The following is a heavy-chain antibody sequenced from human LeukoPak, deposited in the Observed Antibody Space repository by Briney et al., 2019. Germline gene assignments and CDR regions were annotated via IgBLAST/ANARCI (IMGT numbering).Heavy chain of an antibody. J-gene: IGHJ5*02. CDR2: IYSGGST. V-gene: IGHV3-53*01. Sequence: PGGSLRLSCAASGFTISSNYTSWVRQAPGKGLEWVSVIYSGGSTYYSDSVKGRFTISRDNSKNTLYLQMNSLRAEDTAVYYCARVVGNWFDPWGQGTLVTVSS. CDR3: ARVVGNWFDP. D-gene: IGHD1-26*01. CDR1: GFTISSNY.